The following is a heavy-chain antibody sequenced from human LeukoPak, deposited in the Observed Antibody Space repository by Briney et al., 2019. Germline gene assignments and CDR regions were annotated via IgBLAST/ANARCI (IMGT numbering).Heavy chain of an antibody. V-gene: IGHV3-66*01. Sequence: GGSLRLSCAASGLTVSINYMNWVRQAPGKGLEWVAVIYSGGSTYYADSVKGRFTISRDNSKNTLYFQMNSLRAEDTAVYYCARGSFRTGFDPWGQGTLVTVSS. CDR1: GLTVSINY. CDR3: ARGSFRTGFDP. J-gene: IGHJ5*02. CDR2: IYSGGST.